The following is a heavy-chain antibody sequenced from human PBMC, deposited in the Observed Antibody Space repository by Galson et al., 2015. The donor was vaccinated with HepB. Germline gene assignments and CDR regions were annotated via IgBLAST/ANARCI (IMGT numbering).Heavy chain of an antibody. CDR1: GFVFRSYC. J-gene: IGHJ4*02. D-gene: IGHD3-10*01. V-gene: IGHV3-30*02. CDR3: AKDYYGSGSYFGY. CDR2: IRFDGSID. Sequence: SLRLSCAASGFVFRSYCMHWVRQAPGKGLEWVALIRFDGSIDYYPDSAKGRFTVSKDNSKNTLYLQMNSLRDEDTAGYYCAKDYYGSGSYFGYWGQGTLGTVSS.